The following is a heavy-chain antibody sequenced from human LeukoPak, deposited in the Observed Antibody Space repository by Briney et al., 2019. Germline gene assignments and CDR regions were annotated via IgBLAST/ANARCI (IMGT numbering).Heavy chain of an antibody. V-gene: IGHV4-34*01. CDR3: ARQTFGVVDY. J-gene: IGHJ4*02. CDR2: INHSGST. CDR1: GGSFSGYY. Sequence: PSETLSLTCAVYGGSFSGYYWSWIRQPPGKGLEWIGEINHSGSTNYNPSLKSRVTISVDTSKNQFSLKLSSVTAADTAVYYCARQTFGVVDYWGQGTLSPSPQ. D-gene: IGHD3-3*01.